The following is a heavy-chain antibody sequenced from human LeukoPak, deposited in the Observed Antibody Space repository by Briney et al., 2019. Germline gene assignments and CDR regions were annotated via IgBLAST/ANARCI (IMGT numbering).Heavy chain of an antibody. CDR2: IYSGGTI. J-gene: IGHJ5*02. V-gene: IGHV3-66*02. CDR3: ARQGNGDYPNWFDP. CDR1: GFTVSSNY. Sequence: WGSLRLSCAASGFTVSSNYMSWVRQAPGKGLEWVSIIYSGGTIYYADSVKGRFTISRDSSKNALYLQMNSLRAGDTAVYYCARQGNGDYPNWFDPWGQGTLVTVSS. D-gene: IGHD4-17*01.